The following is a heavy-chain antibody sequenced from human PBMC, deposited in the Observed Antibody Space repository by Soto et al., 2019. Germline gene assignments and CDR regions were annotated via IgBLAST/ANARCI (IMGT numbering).Heavy chain of an antibody. CDR1: GFTFDNAW. CDR3: TTDRNSGCKIKFFGFDV. Sequence: QLVESGGGLVNPGGSLRLSCAGFGFTFDNAWMTWVRQAPGKGLEWVGRIKRINDGGTTDYAAPVKGRFTISRDDSKNTVFLQMNSLKREDTAVYYCTTDRNSGCKIKFFGFDVWGQGTTVTVSS. J-gene: IGHJ6*02. V-gene: IGHV3-15*01. CDR2: IKRINDGGTT. D-gene: IGHD2-15*01.